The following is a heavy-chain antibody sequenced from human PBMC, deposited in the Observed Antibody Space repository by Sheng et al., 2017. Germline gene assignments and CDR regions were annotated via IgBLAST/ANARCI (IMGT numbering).Heavy chain of an antibody. V-gene: IGHV3-21*01. CDR3: ARDPRLAGARNPKGISFDY. Sequence: EVQLVESGGGLVKPGGSLRLSCAASGFTFSSYSMNWVRQAPGKGLEWVSSISSSSSYIYYADSVKGRFTISRDNAKNSLYLQMNSLRAEDTAVYYCARDPRLAGARNPKGISFDYWGQGILVTVSS. CDR1: GFTFSSYS. J-gene: IGHJ4*02. CDR2: ISSSSSYI.